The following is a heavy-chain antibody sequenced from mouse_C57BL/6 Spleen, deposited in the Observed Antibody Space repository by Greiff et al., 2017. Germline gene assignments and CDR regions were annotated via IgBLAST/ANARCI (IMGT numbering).Heavy chain of an antibody. J-gene: IGHJ3*01. CDR3: ARLTYYYGSSGASY. D-gene: IGHD1-1*01. CDR1: GYTFTSYW. Sequence: QVQLQQLGAELVKPGASVKMSCKASGYTFTSYWITWVKQRPGQGLEWIGDIYPGSGSTNYNEKFKSKANLTVDTSSSTAYMQLISLTSEDSAVYYCARLTYYYGSSGASYWGQWTLVNVSA. CDR2: IYPGSGST. V-gene: IGHV1-55*01.